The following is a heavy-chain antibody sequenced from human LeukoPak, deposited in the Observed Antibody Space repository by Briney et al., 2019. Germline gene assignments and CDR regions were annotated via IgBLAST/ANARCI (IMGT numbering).Heavy chain of an antibody. V-gene: IGHV3-23*01. D-gene: IGHD1-26*01. Sequence: TGGSLRLSCAASGFTFSNYAMSWVRQAPGKGLEWVSLISGSGGSTYYADSVKGRFTISRDNSKNTLYLQMNSLRAEDTAIYYCAKDYVGVTPDYWGQGTLVTVSS. CDR3: AKDYVGVTPDY. CDR1: GFTFSNYA. J-gene: IGHJ4*02. CDR2: ISGSGGST.